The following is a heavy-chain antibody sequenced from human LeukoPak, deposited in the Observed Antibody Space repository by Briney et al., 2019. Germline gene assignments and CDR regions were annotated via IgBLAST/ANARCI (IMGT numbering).Heavy chain of an antibody. Sequence: SETLSLTCSVSGASITSGAYYWSWLRQHPEKGLEWIGYIADIATKFYNPSFKSRVSISMDPSKNLFSLSLTSLTAADTAVYYCARARMGPVPFDSWGQGILVAVSS. CDR3: ARARMGPVPFDS. D-gene: IGHD1-14*01. CDR1: GASITSGAYY. J-gene: IGHJ4*02. CDR2: IADIATK. V-gene: IGHV4-31*03.